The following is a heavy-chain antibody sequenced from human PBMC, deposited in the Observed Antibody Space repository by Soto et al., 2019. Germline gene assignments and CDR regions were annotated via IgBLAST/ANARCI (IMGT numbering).Heavy chain of an antibody. CDR3: ASRTWLVRNGDDAFDI. V-gene: IGHV3-64*01. J-gene: IGHJ3*02. CDR2: ISSNGGST. D-gene: IGHD6-19*01. Sequence: GGSLRLSCAASGFTFSSYAMHWVRQAPGKGLEYVSAISSNGGSTYYANFVKGRFTISRDNSKNTLYLQMGSLRAEDMAVYYCASRTWLVRNGDDAFDIWGQGTMVTVSS. CDR1: GFTFSSYA.